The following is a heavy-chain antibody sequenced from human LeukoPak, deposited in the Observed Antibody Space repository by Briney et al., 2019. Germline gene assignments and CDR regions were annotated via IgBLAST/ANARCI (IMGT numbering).Heavy chain of an antibody. Sequence: PGGSLRLSCAASGFTFSSYSMNWVRQAPGKGLEWVSSINSSSSYIYYADSVKGRFTISRDNAKNSLYLQMNSLRAEDTAVYYCARGKGSSGWEAPNYYYGMDVWGKGTTVTVSS. J-gene: IGHJ6*04. CDR2: INSSSSYI. CDR3: ARGKGSSGWEAPNYYYGMDV. V-gene: IGHV3-21*01. D-gene: IGHD6-19*01. CDR1: GFTFSSYS.